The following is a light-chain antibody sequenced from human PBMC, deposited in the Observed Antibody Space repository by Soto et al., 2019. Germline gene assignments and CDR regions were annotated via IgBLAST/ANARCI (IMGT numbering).Light chain of an antibody. CDR1: QSVNNSY. J-gene: IGKJ2*01. V-gene: IGKV3D-20*01. Sequence: EIVLTQSRATLSLSPGERATLSCSASQSVNNSYLAWYQQKPGLAPRLLIYDASSRATGIPDRFSGSGSGTDFTLTISRLEPEDFAVYYCQQYGSSPYTFGQGTKLEIK. CDR2: DAS. CDR3: QQYGSSPYT.